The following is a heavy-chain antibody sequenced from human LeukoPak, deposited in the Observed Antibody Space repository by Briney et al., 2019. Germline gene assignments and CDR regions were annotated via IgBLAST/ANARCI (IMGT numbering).Heavy chain of an antibody. CDR3: AAVKTRGGYHIDY. D-gene: IGHD3-22*01. CDR1: GFTFTSSA. J-gene: IGHJ4*02. CDR2: IIVGSGNT. V-gene: IGHV1-58*02. Sequence: SVKVSCKASGFTFTSSAMQWVRQARGQRLEWMGWIIVGSGNTNYAQKLQERITITRDMSTSTAYMELSSLRSEDTAVYYCAAVKTRGGYHIDYWGQGSLVTVSS.